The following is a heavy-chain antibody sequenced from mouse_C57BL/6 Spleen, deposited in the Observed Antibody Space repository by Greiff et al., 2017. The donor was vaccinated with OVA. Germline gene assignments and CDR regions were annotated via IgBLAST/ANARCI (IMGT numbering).Heavy chain of an antibody. CDR3: TTAFSYYYGSSPYYAMDY. D-gene: IGHD1-1*01. V-gene: IGHV14-4*01. J-gene: IGHJ4*01. CDR1: GFNIKDDY. Sequence: EVQLQQSGAELVRPGASVKLSCTASGFNIKDDYMHWVKQRPEQGLEWIGWIDPENGDTEYASKFQGKATITADTSSNTAYLQLSSLTSEDTAVYYCTTAFSYYYGSSPYYAMDYWGQGTSVTVSS. CDR2: IDPENGDT.